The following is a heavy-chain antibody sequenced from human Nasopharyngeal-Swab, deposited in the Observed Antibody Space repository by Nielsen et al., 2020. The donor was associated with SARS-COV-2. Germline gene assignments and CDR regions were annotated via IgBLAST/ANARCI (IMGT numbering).Heavy chain of an antibody. J-gene: IGHJ4*02. V-gene: IGHV4-39*01. D-gene: IGHD6-13*01. CDR2: IYYSGST. Sequence: WIRQPPGKGLEWIGNIYYSGSTYYNPSLKSRVTISVDTSKNQFSLKLSSVTAADTAVFDCARGYSSSWYEGEVRFDYWGQGTLVTVSS. CDR3: ARGYSSSWYEGEVRFDY.